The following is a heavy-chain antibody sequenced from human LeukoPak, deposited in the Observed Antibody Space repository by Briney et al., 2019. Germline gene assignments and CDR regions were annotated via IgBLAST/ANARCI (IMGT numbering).Heavy chain of an antibody. J-gene: IGHJ6*02. Sequence: GGSLRLSCAASGFTFSNYNMNWVRQAPGKGLEWVSYITSGSSAIYYTDSVKGRFTISRDNAKNSLYLQMNSLRDEDTAVYYCVRGMDVWGQGTTVTVSS. CDR1: GFTFSNYN. CDR2: ITSGSSAI. CDR3: VRGMDV. V-gene: IGHV3-48*02.